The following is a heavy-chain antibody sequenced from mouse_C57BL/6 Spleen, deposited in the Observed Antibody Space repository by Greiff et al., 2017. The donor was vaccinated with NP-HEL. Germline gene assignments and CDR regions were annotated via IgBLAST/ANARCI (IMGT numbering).Heavy chain of an antibody. J-gene: IGHJ2*01. CDR3: ALTGTNYFDY. CDR2: IHPNSGST. V-gene: IGHV1-64*01. Sequence: QVQLQQPGAELVKPGASVKLSCKASGYTFTSYWMHWVKQRPGQGLEWIGMIHPNSGSTNYNEKVKSKATLTVDKSSSTAYMQLRSLTSEDSAVYYCALTGTNYFDYWGQGTTLTVSS. D-gene: IGHD4-1*01. CDR1: GYTFTSYW.